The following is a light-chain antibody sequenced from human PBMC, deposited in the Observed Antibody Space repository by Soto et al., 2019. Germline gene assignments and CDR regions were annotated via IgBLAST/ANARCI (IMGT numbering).Light chain of an antibody. CDR1: QSVSDW. CDR2: KAS. V-gene: IGKV1-5*03. J-gene: IGKJ1*01. Sequence: DIQMTQSPSTVSASVGDRVTITCRASQSVSDWLAWYQQKPGKAPKLLIYKASSLNSGVPSRFSGSGSGTELTLTISSLQPDDFATYYCQEYDGRWTFGQGTKVEIK. CDR3: QEYDGRWT.